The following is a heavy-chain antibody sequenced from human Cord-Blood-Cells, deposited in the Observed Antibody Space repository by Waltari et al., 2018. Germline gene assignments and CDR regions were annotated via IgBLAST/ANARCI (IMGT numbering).Heavy chain of an antibody. J-gene: IGHJ2*01. CDR2: MNPNSGNT. Sequence: QVQLVQAAATVKKTGASVKVSCKASGYTFTSYDINCGGEATGQGLEWMGWMNPNSGNTGYAQKFQGRVTMTRNTSISTAYMELSSLRSEDTAVYYCARGLWGDYVHFDLWGRGTLVTVSS. CDR1: GYTFTSYD. D-gene: IGHD4-17*01. CDR3: ARGLWGDYVHFDL. V-gene: IGHV1-8*01.